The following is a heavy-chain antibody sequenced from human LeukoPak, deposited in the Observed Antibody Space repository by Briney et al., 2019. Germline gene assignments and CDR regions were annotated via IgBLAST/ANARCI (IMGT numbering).Heavy chain of an antibody. D-gene: IGHD3-10*01. Sequence: RESGPALVKPTQTLTLTCTFSGFSLSTSGMCVSWIRQPPGKAPEWLARIDWDDDKYYSTSLKTRLTISKDTSKNQVVLTMTNMDPVDTATYYCARCGLLWFGEPTYFDYWGQGTLVTVSS. J-gene: IGHJ4*02. CDR3: ARCGLLWFGEPTYFDY. CDR1: GFSLSTSGMC. V-gene: IGHV2-70*11. CDR2: IDWDDDK.